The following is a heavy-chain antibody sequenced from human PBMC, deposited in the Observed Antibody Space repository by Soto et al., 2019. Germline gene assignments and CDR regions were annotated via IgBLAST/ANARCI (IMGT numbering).Heavy chain of an antibody. CDR3: VKQFDY. CDR2: INSDGSTT. V-gene: IGHV3-74*01. CDR1: GFTFSSYW. J-gene: IGHJ4*02. Sequence: EVQLVESGGGLVQPGGSLRLSCAASGFTFSSYWMHWVRQAPGKGLVWVARINSDGSTTSYADSVKGRFTISRDNAKNTLYLQKNSLRAEDTAVYYCVKQFDYWGQGTLVTVSS.